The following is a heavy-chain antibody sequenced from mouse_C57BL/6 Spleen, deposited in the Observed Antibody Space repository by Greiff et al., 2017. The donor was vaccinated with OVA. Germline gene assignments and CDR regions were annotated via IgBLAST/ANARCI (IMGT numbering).Heavy chain of an antibody. V-gene: IGHV1-66*01. CDR3: ARSKIYWYFDV. CDR1: GYSFTSYY. CDR2: IYPGSGNT. J-gene: IGHJ1*03. Sequence: VQLQQSGPELVKPGASVKISCKASGYSFTSYYIHWVKQRPGQGLEWIGWIYPGSGNTKYNEKFKGKATLTADTSSSTAYMQLSSLTSEDSAVYYCARSKIYWYFDVWGTGTTVTVSS.